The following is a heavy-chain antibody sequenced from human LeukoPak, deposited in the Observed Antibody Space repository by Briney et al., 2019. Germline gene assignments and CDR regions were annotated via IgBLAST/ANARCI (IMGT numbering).Heavy chain of an antibody. Sequence: GGSLRLSCTASGFTFRSYWMHWVRQVPGKGLVWVSRLRTDGSTTNYADSVKGRFTISRDNAKNTLYLQMNSLRVEDTAVYYCARFREIAMGSYFYYSLDVWGKGTTVTVSS. J-gene: IGHJ6*03. D-gene: IGHD5-18*01. CDR1: GFTFRSYW. V-gene: IGHV3-74*01. CDR2: LRTDGSTT. CDR3: ARFREIAMGSYFYYSLDV.